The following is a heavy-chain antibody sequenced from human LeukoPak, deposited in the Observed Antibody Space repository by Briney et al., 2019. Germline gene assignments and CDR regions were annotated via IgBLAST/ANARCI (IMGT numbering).Heavy chain of an antibody. Sequence: SETLSLTCTVSGGSISSHYWSWIRQPPGKGLEWIGYIYYSGSTNYNPSLKSRVTIPVDTSKNQFSLKLSSVTAADTAVYYCARASTAYDSSPLDYWGQGTLVTVSS. V-gene: IGHV4-59*11. CDR3: ARASTAYDSSPLDY. CDR1: GGSISSHY. J-gene: IGHJ4*02. CDR2: IYYSGST. D-gene: IGHD3-22*01.